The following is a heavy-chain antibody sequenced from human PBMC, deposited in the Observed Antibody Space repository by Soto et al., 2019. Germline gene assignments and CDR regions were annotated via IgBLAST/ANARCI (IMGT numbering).Heavy chain of an antibody. CDR3: ARGGLGYCSGGSCYRTDPFDY. CDR2: IYHSGST. CDR1: GYSISSGYY. V-gene: IGHV4-38-2*01. J-gene: IGHJ4*02. Sequence: SETLSLTCAVSGYSISSGYYWGWIRQPPGKGLEWIGSIYHSGSTYYNPSLKSRVTISVGTSKNQFSLKLSSVTAADTAVYYCARGGLGYCSGGSCYRTDPFDYWGQGTLVTVSS. D-gene: IGHD2-15*01.